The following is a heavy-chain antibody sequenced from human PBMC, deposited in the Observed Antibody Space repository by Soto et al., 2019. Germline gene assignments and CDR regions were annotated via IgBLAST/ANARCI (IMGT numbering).Heavy chain of an antibody. CDR3: TTVAYGEYVSDY. V-gene: IGHV3-15*01. CDR2: IRSQIDGGTT. D-gene: IGHD4-17*01. Sequence: EVELVESGGVLVEPGGSLRLSCAASGFAFTNAWMTWVRQAPGKALEWIGRIRSQIDGGTTDYAGPVKGRFTISRDDSENPLYLQMKSLKLEDTAVYYCTTVAYGEYVSDYWGQGTLVSVSS. J-gene: IGHJ4*02. CDR1: GFAFTNAW.